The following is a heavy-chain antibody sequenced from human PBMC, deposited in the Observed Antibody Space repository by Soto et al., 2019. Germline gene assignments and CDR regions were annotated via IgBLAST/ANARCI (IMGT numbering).Heavy chain of an antibody. V-gene: IGHV3-30*18. Sequence: QVQLVESGGGVVQPGRALRLSCAASGFTFSTYGMHWVRQAPCKGLEWVAVISYDGNNKYYADSVKCRFTISRDNSKNSLYLQMSSLRAEDPAVYYCAKSLYNWNDGFFDYWVQRTLVTVSS. D-gene: IGHD1-1*01. CDR2: ISYDGNNK. CDR1: GFTFSTYG. J-gene: IGHJ4*02. CDR3: AKSLYNWNDGFFDY.